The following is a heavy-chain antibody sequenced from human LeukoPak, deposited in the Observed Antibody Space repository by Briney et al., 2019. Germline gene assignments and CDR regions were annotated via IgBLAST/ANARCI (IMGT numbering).Heavy chain of an antibody. CDR1: GYSISSGYY. V-gene: IGHV4-38-2*02. D-gene: IGHD3-3*01. J-gene: IGHJ5*02. CDR3: ARVTSYYDFWSGYSAPYNWFDP. CDR2: IYHSGST. Sequence: PSETLSLTCTVSGYSISSGYYWGWIRQPPGKGLEWIGSIYHSGSTYYNPSLKSRVTISVDTSKNQFSLKLSSVTAADTAVYYCARVTSYYDFWSGYSAPYNWFDPWGQGTLVTVSS.